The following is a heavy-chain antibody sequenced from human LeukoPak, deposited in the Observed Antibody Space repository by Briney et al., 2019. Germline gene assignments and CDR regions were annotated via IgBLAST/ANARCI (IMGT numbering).Heavy chain of an antibody. CDR1: GFTFSNYW. D-gene: IGHD1-26*01. CDR2: ISYDGSNK. V-gene: IGHV3-30-3*01. Sequence: GGSLRLSCAASGFTFSNYWMSWVRQAPGKGLEWVAVISYDGSNKYYADSVKGRFTISRDNSKNTLYLQMNSLRAEDTAVYYCARSRLVGATGGLDYWGQGTLVTVSS. CDR3: ARSRLVGATGGLDY. J-gene: IGHJ4*02.